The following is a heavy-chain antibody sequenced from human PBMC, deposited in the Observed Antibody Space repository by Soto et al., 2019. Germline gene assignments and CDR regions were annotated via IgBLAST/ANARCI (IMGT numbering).Heavy chain of an antibody. D-gene: IGHD6-19*01. J-gene: IGHJ6*02. V-gene: IGHV4-39*01. CDR1: GGSISSSSYY. CDR3: ARHQYSSGWYGLFYYYGMDV. CDR2: IYYSGST. Sequence: SETLSLTCTVSGGSISSSSYYWGWIRQPPGKGLDWIGSIYYSGSTYYNPSLKSRVTISVDTSKNQFSLKLSSVTAADTAVYYCARHQYSSGWYGLFYYYGMDVWGQGTTVTVSS.